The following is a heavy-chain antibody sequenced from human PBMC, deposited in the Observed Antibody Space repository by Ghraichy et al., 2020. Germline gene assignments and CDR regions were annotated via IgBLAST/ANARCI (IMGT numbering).Heavy chain of an antibody. D-gene: IGHD5-18*01. J-gene: IGHJ4*02. V-gene: IGHV3-30*04. CDR3: ASLTGGHSWPYYFDY. CDR2: ISYDGTNK. CDR1: GFTFSSYP. Sequence: GGSLRLSCAASGFTFSSYPMHWVRQAPGKGLEWVTIISYDGTNKYYADSVKGRFTISRDNSNKTVSLQMNSLRPEDTAVYYCASLTGGHSWPYYFDYWGQGTLVTVSS.